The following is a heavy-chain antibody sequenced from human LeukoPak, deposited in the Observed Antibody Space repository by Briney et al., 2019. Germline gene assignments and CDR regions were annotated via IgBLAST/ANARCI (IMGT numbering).Heavy chain of an antibody. J-gene: IGHJ4*02. CDR3: AIHSSRDGYNYDY. D-gene: IGHD5-24*01. Sequence: SETLSLTCAVYGGSFNGYYWSWIRQPPGKGLEWIGEINRSGSTNYNPSLKSRVTISVDTSKNQFSLKLSSVTAADTAVYYCAIHSSRDGYNYDYWGQGTLVTVSS. CDR2: INRSGST. V-gene: IGHV4-34*01. CDR1: GGSFNGYY.